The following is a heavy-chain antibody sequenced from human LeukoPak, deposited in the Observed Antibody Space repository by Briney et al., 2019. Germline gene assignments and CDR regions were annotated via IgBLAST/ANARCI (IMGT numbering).Heavy chain of an antibody. CDR2: ISGSGGST. CDR1: GFTFSSYG. V-gene: IGHV3-23*01. D-gene: IGHD6-13*01. J-gene: IGHJ4*02. CDR3: AKHCCDRSSWYVDY. Sequence: TGGSLRLSCAASGFTFSSYGMSWVRQAPGKGLEWVSAISGSGGSTYYADSVKGRFTISRDNSKNTLYLQMNSLRAEDTAVYYCAKHCCDRSSWYVDYWGRGTLVTVSS.